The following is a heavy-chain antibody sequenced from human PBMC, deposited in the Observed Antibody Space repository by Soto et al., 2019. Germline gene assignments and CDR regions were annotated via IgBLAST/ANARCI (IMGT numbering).Heavy chain of an antibody. J-gene: IGHJ6*02. CDR3: AKDLIMVRGVAYYYYYGMDV. CDR2: ISYGGSNK. V-gene: IGHV3-30*18. CDR1: GFTFSSYG. Sequence: VGSLTLSCAASGFTFSSYGMHWVRQAPGKGLEWVAVISYGGSNKYYADSVKGRFTISRDNSKNTLYLQMNSLRAEDTAVYYCAKDLIMVRGVAYYYYYGMDVWGQGTTVTVSS. D-gene: IGHD3-10*01.